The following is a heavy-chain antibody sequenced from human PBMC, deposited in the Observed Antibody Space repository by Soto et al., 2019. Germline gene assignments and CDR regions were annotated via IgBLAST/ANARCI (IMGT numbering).Heavy chain of an antibody. J-gene: IGHJ6*02. CDR2: IKQDGSEK. V-gene: IGHV3-7*03. CDR1: GFTFSSYW. Sequence: PGGSLRLSCAASGFTFSSYWMSWVRQAPGKGLEWVANIKQDGSEKYYVDSVKGRFTISRDNAKNSLYLQMNSLRAEDTAVYYCARDTLVGASYYYYYGMDVWGHGTTVTVSS. D-gene: IGHD1-26*01. CDR3: ARDTLVGASYYYYYGMDV.